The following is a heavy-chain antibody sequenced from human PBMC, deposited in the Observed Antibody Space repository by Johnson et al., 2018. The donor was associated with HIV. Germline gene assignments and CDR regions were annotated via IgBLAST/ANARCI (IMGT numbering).Heavy chain of an antibody. CDR1: GFTVSSNY. D-gene: IGHD6-13*01. CDR3: ARDPRSWYDDAFDI. V-gene: IGHV3-20*04. CDR2: INWNGGST. J-gene: IGHJ3*02. Sequence: VQVVESGGGLVQPGGSLRLSCAASGFTVSSNYMSWVRQAPATGLEWVSVINWNGGSTDYADSVKGRFTISRDNPMNYLELQMHILRAEDTAVYYCARDPRSWYDDAFDIWGQGTMVTVSS.